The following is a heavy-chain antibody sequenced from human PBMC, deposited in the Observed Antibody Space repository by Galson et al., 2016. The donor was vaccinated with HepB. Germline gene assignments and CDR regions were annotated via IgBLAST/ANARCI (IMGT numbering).Heavy chain of an antibody. D-gene: IGHD1-1*01. V-gene: IGHV2-5*02. CDR2: ISWDDDK. CDR1: GFSLSATGVG. CDR3: AHTRVQLQPFNN. J-gene: IGHJ1*01. Sequence: PALVKPTQTLTLTCTFPGFSLSATGVGVGWIRQPPGKALEWVASISWDDDKRYNSSLRTRLTVTRGNSRNQVVLTVANMDPVDTGTYYCAHTRVQLQPFNNWGPGTLVTVSS.